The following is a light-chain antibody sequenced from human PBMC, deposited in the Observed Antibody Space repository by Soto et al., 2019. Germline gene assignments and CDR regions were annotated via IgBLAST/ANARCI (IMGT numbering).Light chain of an antibody. CDR1: QSVSSN. Sequence: EIVMTQSPATLSVSPGERATLSCRASQSVSSNLAWYQQKPGQAPRLLIYGASTRATGIPARFSGSGSGTEFTLTISSLQSEDFAVYYCQQYNNWPPEITFGGGTKVEFK. V-gene: IGKV3-15*01. CDR3: QQYNNWPPEIT. CDR2: GAS. J-gene: IGKJ4*01.